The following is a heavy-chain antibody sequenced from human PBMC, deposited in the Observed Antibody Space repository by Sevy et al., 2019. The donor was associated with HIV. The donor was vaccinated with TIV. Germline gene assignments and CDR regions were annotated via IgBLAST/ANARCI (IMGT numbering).Heavy chain of an antibody. CDR3: GREGVGGYSYSLDY. J-gene: IGHJ4*02. CDR2: MKEDGSGK. D-gene: IGHD5-18*01. V-gene: IGHV3-7*01. Sequence: GGSLRLSCAASGFTFSVYWMNWVRQAPGKGLEWVATMKEDGSGKYYVDSVKGRFTISRDNAKNSLYLQMNSLRAEDRAVYYCGREGVGGYSYSLDYWGQGTLVTVSS. CDR1: GFTFSVYW.